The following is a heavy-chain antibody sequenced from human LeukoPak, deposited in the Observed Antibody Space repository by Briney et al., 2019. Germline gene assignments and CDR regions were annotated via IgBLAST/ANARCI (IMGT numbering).Heavy chain of an antibody. V-gene: IGHV3-30*18. Sequence: GRSLRLSCAASGFTFSSYGMHWVRQAPGKGLEWVAVISYDGSNKYYADSVKGRFTISRDNSKNTLYPQMNSLRAEDTAVYYCAKDAFSRYDSSGYVDYWGQGTLVTVSS. D-gene: IGHD3-22*01. CDR3: AKDAFSRYDSSGYVDY. CDR1: GFTFSSYG. CDR2: ISYDGSNK. J-gene: IGHJ4*02.